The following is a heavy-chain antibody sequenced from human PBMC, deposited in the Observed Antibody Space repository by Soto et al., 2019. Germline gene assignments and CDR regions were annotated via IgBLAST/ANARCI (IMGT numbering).Heavy chain of an antibody. V-gene: IGHV4-59*08. Sequence: ASETLSLTCTVSGGSIGSYYWSWIRQPPGKGLEWIGYIYYSGSTNYNPSLKSRVTISVDTSKNQFSLKLSSVTAADTAVYYCARQGGKLGYCSGGSCLLDAFDIWGQGTMVTVSS. CDR2: IYYSGST. D-gene: IGHD2-15*01. J-gene: IGHJ3*02. CDR3: ARQGGKLGYCSGGSCLLDAFDI. CDR1: GGSIGSYY.